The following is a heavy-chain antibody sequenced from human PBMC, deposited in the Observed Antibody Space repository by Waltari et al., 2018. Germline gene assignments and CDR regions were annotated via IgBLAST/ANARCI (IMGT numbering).Heavy chain of an antibody. V-gene: IGHV4-61*02. CDR1: RAPISRTTYY. Sequence: QVQLQESGPGLVKPSQTLSLTCIVSRAPISRTTYYWTWLRQSAGQELDWIGRFYTRGSTNYNPSLKSRVTISIDTSKNQFSLSLSSVTAADTAVYYCAREGYVVVSENLYHYHGMDVWGQGTTVTVSS. D-gene: IGHD2-21*01. J-gene: IGHJ6*02. CDR2: FYTRGST. CDR3: AREGYVVVSENLYHYHGMDV.